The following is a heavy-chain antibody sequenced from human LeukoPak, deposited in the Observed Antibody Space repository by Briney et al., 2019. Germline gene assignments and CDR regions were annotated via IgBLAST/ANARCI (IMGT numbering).Heavy chain of an antibody. CDR1: GFTFSSYA. J-gene: IGHJ6*02. V-gene: IGHV3-30-3*01. CDR3: ARDGVVTGVYGMDV. Sequence: GRSLRLSCAASGFTFSSYAMHWVRQAPGKGLEWVAVISYDGSNKYYADSVKGRFTISRDNSKNTLYLQMNSLRAEDTAVYYCARDGVVTGVYGMDVWGQGTTVTVSS. D-gene: IGHD2-21*02. CDR2: ISYDGSNK.